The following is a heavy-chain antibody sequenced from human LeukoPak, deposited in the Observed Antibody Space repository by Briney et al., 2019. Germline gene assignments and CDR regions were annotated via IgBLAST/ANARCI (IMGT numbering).Heavy chain of an antibody. V-gene: IGHV1-69*13. Sequence: SVKVSCKASGYTFTSYYMHWVRQAPGQGLEWMGGIIPIFGTANYAQKFQGRVTITADESTSTAYMELSSLRSEDTAVYYCARKYCSSTSCYKIRDWYFDLWGRGTLVTVSS. CDR1: GYTFTSYY. D-gene: IGHD2-2*02. CDR3: ARKYCSSTSCYKIRDWYFDL. J-gene: IGHJ2*01. CDR2: IIPIFGTA.